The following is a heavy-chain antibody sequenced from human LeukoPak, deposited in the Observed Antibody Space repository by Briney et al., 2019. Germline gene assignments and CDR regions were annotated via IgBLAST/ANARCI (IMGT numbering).Heavy chain of an antibody. Sequence: QPGGSLRVSCAASGFTFSLYAMNWVRQAPGKGLEWVSYINDDSSDIHYADSMKGRFTISRDNARNTLHLQLSSLRAEDTAVYYCARDTFQPGLIDSWGQGTLVIVSS. CDR1: GFTFSLYA. J-gene: IGHJ4*02. V-gene: IGHV3-48*04. CDR3: ARDTFQPGLIDS. D-gene: IGHD2-2*01. CDR2: INDDSSDI.